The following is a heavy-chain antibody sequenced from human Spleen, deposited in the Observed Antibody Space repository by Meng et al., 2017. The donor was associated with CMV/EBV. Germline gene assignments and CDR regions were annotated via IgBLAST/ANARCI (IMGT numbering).Heavy chain of an antibody. J-gene: IGHJ4*02. Sequence: SETLSLTCTVSGDSVSSGTCYWSWIRQPPGKGLEWIGNIYYSGSTNYNPSLKSRVTISVDTSKNQFSLNLSSVTSADTAVYYCATAQRDFWSGYYIDYWGQGTLVTVSS. CDR2: IYYSGST. CDR1: GDSVSSGTCY. CDR3: ATAQRDFWSGYYIDY. D-gene: IGHD3-3*01. V-gene: IGHV4-61*01.